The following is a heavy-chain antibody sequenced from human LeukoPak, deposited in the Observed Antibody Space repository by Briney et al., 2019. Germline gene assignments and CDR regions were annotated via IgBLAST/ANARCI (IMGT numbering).Heavy chain of an antibody. CDR2: INPNSGGT. Sequence: ASVKVSCKASGYAFTGYYMHWVRQAPGQGLEWMGWINPNSGGTNYAQKFQGRVTMTRDTSISTAYIELSRLRSDDTALYYCARGFDWLEYYFDYWGQGTLVTVSS. J-gene: IGHJ4*02. D-gene: IGHD3-9*01. V-gene: IGHV1-2*02. CDR3: ARGFDWLEYYFDY. CDR1: GYAFTGYY.